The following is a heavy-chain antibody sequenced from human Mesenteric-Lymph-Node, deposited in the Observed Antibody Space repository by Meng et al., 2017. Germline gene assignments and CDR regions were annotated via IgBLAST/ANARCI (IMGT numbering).Heavy chain of an antibody. CDR3: ARGVGYYDKEDI. D-gene: IGHD3-22*01. Sequence: QVQLQQWGAGLLKPSETLSLTCAVYGGSFSGYYGSWIRQPPGKGLEWIGEINHSGSTNYNPSLKSRVTISVDTSKNQFSLKLSSVTAADTAVYYCARGVGYYDKEDIWGQGTMVTVSS. CDR1: GGSFSGYY. V-gene: IGHV4-34*01. CDR2: INHSGST. J-gene: IGHJ3*02.